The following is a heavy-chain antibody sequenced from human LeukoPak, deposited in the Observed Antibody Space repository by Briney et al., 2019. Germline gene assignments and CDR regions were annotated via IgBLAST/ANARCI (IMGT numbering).Heavy chain of an antibody. D-gene: IGHD2-2*01. Sequence: GGSLRLSCAASGFTSSSYGMHWVRQAPGKGLEWVAVISYDGSNKYYADSVKGRFTISRDNSKNTLYLQMNSLRAEDTAVYYCAKEEYCSSTSCYYFDYWGQGTLVTVSS. V-gene: IGHV3-30*18. CDR3: AKEEYCSSTSCYYFDY. CDR1: GFTSSSYG. CDR2: ISYDGSNK. J-gene: IGHJ4*02.